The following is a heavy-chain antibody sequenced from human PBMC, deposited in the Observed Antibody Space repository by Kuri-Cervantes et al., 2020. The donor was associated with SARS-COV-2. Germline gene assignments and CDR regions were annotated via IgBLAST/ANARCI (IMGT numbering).Heavy chain of an antibody. V-gene: IGHV4-39*02. CDR3: ARDGFLTGYRGTRGAFDI. CDR2: IYYSGST. J-gene: IGHJ3*02. CDR1: GGSISSSSYY. Sequence: SETLSLTCTVSGGSISSSSYYWGWIRQPPGKGLEWIGSIYYSGSTYYNPSLKSRVTISVDTSKNQFSLKLSSVTAADTAVYYCARDGFLTGYRGTRGAFDIWGQGTMVTVSS. D-gene: IGHD3-9*01.